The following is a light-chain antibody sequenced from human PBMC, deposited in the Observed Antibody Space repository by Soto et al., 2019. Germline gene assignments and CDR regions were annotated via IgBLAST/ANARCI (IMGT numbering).Light chain of an antibody. V-gene: IGLV2-14*03. J-gene: IGLJ3*02. CDR2: DVT. CDR1: NSDVGGYDF. Sequence: QSVLTQPASVSGPPGLSITISCTGTNSDVGGYDFVSGYQQHPFKAPKLLIYDVTNRPSGISNRFSGSKSGNTASLTISGLQVEDEADYYCCSYAKSDSWVFGGGTKVTVL. CDR3: CSYAKSDSWV.